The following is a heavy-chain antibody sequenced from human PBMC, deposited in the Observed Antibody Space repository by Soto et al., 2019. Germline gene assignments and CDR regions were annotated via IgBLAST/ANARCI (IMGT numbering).Heavy chain of an antibody. Sequence: GESLKISCKGTGYSFNSYWIGWVRRMPGKGLEWMGIIYAGDSDTRYSPSFQGQVTISADKSTSTAYLQWSSLKASDTAMYYWARSPSNYDTLTGYYFYFDYWGQGTQVTVSS. J-gene: IGHJ4*02. CDR3: ARSPSNYDTLTGYYFYFDY. D-gene: IGHD3-9*01. CDR2: IYAGDSDT. CDR1: GYSFNSYW. V-gene: IGHV5-51*01.